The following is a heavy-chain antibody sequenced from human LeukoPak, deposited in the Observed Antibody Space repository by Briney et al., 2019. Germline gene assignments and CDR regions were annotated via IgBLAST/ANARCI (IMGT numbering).Heavy chain of an antibody. J-gene: IGHJ4*02. CDR3: ARDGGSGWYDY. Sequence: SETLSLTRTVSGGSIKNYYWTWIRQPAGKGLEWIGRIHTSGRTNYNPSLKSRLTMSVDTSKNQFSLRLTSVTAADTAVYYCARDGGSGWYDYWGQGILVTVSS. CDR2: IHTSGRT. CDR1: GGSIKNYY. D-gene: IGHD6-19*01. V-gene: IGHV4-4*07.